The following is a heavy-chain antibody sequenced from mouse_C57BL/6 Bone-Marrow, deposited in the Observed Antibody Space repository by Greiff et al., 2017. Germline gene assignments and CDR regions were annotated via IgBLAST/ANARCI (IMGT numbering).Heavy chain of an antibody. Sequence: QVQLQQSGAELARPGASVKLSCKASGFTFTSYGISWVKQRTGQGLEWIGEIYPRSGNTYYNEKFKGKATLTADKSSRTAYMGLRSLTSEDSAVYFCARTDTTVPRYYFGYWGKGTTLTVSS. V-gene: IGHV1-81*01. CDR1: GFTFTSYG. J-gene: IGHJ2*01. CDR3: ARTDTTVPRYYFGY. CDR2: IYPRSGNT. D-gene: IGHD1-1*01.